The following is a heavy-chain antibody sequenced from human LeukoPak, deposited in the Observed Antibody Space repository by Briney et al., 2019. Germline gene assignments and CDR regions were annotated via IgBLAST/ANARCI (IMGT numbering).Heavy chain of an antibody. CDR1: GFTFSSYA. J-gene: IGHJ4*02. D-gene: IGHD4-17*01. Sequence: PGGSLRLSCAASGFTFSSYAMSWDRQAPGKGLEWVSAISGSGGSTYYADSVKGRFTISRDNSKNTLYLQMNSLRAEDTAVYYCAKDHYGDYVEYFDYWGQGTLVTVSS. CDR3: AKDHYGDYVEYFDY. V-gene: IGHV3-23*01. CDR2: ISGSGGST.